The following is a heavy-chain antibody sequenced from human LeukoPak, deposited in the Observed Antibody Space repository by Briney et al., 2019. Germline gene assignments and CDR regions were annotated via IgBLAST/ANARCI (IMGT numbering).Heavy chain of an antibody. D-gene: IGHD3-16*01. CDR2: INEDETGK. J-gene: IGHJ5*02. CDR1: GFSVSNFW. Sequence: GGSLRLSCTGSGFSVSNFWMAWVRQAPGKGLEWVTNINEDETGKYYVDSVKGRFTISRDNAKNSLFLQMNSVRVEDTAVYYCATDAFSYPNTWGQGTQVTVSS. CDR3: ATDAFSYPNT. V-gene: IGHV3-7*01.